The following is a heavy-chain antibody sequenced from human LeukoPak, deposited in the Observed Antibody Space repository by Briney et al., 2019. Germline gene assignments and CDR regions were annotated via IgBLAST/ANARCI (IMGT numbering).Heavy chain of an antibody. D-gene: IGHD1-1*01. V-gene: IGHV1-2*02. CDR1: GCTFTGYY. Sequence: VASVKVSCKASGCTFTGYYMHWVRQAPGQGLEWMGWINPNSGGTNYAQKFQGRVTMTRDTSISTAYMELSRLRSDDTAVYYCARVNWAGNGIDYWGQGTLVTVSS. CDR2: INPNSGGT. CDR3: ARVNWAGNGIDY. J-gene: IGHJ4*02.